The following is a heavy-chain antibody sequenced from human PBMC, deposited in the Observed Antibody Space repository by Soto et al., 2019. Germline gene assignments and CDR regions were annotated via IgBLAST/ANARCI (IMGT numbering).Heavy chain of an antibody. V-gene: IGHV3-23*01. D-gene: IGHD3-3*01. CDR3: GGYDFWSGYYPP. J-gene: IGHJ5*02. CDR1: GFTFGSYA. CDR2: ISGSGGST. Sequence: GGSLRLSCAASGFTFGSYAMSWVRQAPGKGLEWVSAISGSGGSTYYADSVKGRFTISRDNSKNTLYLQMNSLRAEDTAVYYCGGYDFWSGYYPPWGQGTLVTVSS.